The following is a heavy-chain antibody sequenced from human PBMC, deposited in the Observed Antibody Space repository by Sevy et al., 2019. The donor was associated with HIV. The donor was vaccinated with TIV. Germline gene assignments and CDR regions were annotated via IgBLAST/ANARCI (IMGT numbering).Heavy chain of an antibody. D-gene: IGHD3-22*01. J-gene: IGHJ4*02. CDR2: IRRKAYGGKT. Sequence: GGSLRLSCTASGFTFGDYAMSWFRQAPGKGLNGEGFIRRKAYGGKTEYAAFVKGRFTISRDDSKSIAYLKMNSLKTEDTAVYYCTRDRPPYYYDSSGYLRPFDYWGQGPLVTVSS. CDR3: TRDRPPYYYDSSGYLRPFDY. CDR1: GFTFGDYA. V-gene: IGHV3-49*03.